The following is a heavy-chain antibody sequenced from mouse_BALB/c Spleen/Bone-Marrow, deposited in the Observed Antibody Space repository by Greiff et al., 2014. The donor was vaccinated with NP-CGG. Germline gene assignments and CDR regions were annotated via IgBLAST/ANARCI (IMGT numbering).Heavy chain of an antibody. Sequence: EVKVEESGGGLVKPGGSLKLSCAASGFTFSSFAMSWVRQTPEKRLEWVATISSGGGYTYYPDSEKGRFTISRDNAKNSLYLQMSSLRSEDTAMYYCARQESIYDGYYGGFTYWGQGTLVTVSA. CDR1: GFTFSSFA. CDR3: ARQESIYDGYYGGFTY. D-gene: IGHD2-3*01. J-gene: IGHJ3*01. V-gene: IGHV5-9-3*01. CDR2: ISSGGGYT.